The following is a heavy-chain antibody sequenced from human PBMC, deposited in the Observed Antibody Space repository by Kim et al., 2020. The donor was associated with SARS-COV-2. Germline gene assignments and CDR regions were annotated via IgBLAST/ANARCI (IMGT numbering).Heavy chain of an antibody. V-gene: IGHV4-31*02. Sequence: LKSRVTISVDTSKNQFSLKLSSVTAADTAVYYCAKANYYDSSGYKHAFDIWGQGTMVTVSS. J-gene: IGHJ3*02. CDR3: AKANYYDSSGYKHAFDI. D-gene: IGHD3-22*01.